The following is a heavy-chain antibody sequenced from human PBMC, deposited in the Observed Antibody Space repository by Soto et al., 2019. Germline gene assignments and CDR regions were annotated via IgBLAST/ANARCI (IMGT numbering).Heavy chain of an antibody. Sequence: PGGSLRLSXAASGFTFDDYGMSWVRQAPGKGLEWVSGINWNGGSTGYADSVKGRFTISRDNAKNSLYLQMNSLRAEDTALYYCARGINEPGIAAAGIRFYYYYGMDVWGQGTTVTVSS. D-gene: IGHD6-13*01. J-gene: IGHJ6*02. CDR3: ARGINEPGIAAAGIRFYYYYGMDV. CDR2: INWNGGST. V-gene: IGHV3-20*04. CDR1: GFTFDDYG.